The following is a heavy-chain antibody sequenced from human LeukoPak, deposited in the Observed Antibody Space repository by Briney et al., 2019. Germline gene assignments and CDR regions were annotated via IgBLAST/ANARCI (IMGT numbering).Heavy chain of an antibody. Sequence: GRSMSISCAASGFTFSSYTMDGVRQAPGKGLEWVAVISYDGSNKSYADSVKGRFTISRDNSKNTLYLQMNSLRAEDTAVYYCARSPYYNASSGYYYGWFDPWGQGTLVTVSS. CDR3: ARSPYYNASSGYYYGWFDP. J-gene: IGHJ5*02. V-gene: IGHV3-30*01. D-gene: IGHD3-22*01. CDR1: GFTFSSYT. CDR2: ISYDGSNK.